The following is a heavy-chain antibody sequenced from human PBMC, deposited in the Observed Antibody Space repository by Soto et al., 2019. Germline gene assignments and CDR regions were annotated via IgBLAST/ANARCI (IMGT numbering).Heavy chain of an antibody. CDR1: GFSFGTYW. Sequence: PGASLRLSCAVSGFSFGTYWMSWVRQAPGKGLEWLASIKEDGSERYYLDSVKGRFTISRDNAKDSLSLQMNSLRGEDTAFYYCARDLGTVTTFGEALAGYCDCGGQGTLVPGSS. D-gene: IGHD3-3*01. V-gene: IGHV3-7*03. CDR3: ARDLGTVTTFGEALAGYCDC. CDR2: IKEDGSER. J-gene: IGHJ4*02.